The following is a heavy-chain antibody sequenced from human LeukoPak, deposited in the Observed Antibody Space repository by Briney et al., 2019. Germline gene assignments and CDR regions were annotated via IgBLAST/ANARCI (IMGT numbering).Heavy chain of an antibody. V-gene: IGHV4-4*09. J-gene: IGHJ3*02. CDR2: IYTSGST. Sequence: SETLSLTCSVSGGYICSYYWRCMPEPPGKGLECIGYIYTSGSTNYNPPLKSRVTIAVDTCKNQFSLNLSSVTAAVTAVYYCARLVVVPAAAGYRADGAFDIWGQGTMVTVSS. CDR1: GGYICSYY. D-gene: IGHD2-2*01. CDR3: ARLVVVPAAAGYRADGAFDI.